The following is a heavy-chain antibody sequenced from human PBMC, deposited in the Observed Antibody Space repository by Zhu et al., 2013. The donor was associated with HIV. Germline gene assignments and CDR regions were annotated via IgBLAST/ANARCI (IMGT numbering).Heavy chain of an antibody. CDR1: GGSISSSSYY. CDR2: IYYSGST. V-gene: IGHV4-39*07. D-gene: IGHD4-17*01. CDR3: ARDAVTTLFQELDP. Sequence: QVQLQESGPGLVKPSETLSLTCTVSGGSISSSSYYWGWIRQPPGKGLEWIGSIYYSGSTYYNPSLKSRVTISVDTSKNQFSLKLSSVTAADTAVYYCARDAVTTLFQELDPWGQGTLVTVSS. J-gene: IGHJ5*02.